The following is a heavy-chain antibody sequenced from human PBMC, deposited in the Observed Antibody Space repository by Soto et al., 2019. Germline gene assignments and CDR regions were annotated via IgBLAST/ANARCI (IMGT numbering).Heavy chain of an antibody. Sequence: SETLSLTCTVSGGSISSGDYYWSWIRQPPGKGLEWIGYIYYSGSTYYNPSLKSRVTIPVDTSKNQFSLKLSSVTAADTAVYYCARVHPDIVVVPAAPGSAFDIWGQGTMVTVSS. J-gene: IGHJ3*02. CDR2: IYYSGST. CDR3: ARVHPDIVVVPAAPGSAFDI. D-gene: IGHD2-2*01. V-gene: IGHV4-30-4*01. CDR1: GGSISSGDYY.